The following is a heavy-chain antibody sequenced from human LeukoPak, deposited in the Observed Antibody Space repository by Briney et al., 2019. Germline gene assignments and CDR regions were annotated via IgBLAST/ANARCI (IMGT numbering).Heavy chain of an antibody. CDR1: GGTFSSYA. Sequence: ASVKVSCKASGGTFSSYAISWVRQAPGQGLEWMGGIIPIFGTANYAQKFQGIVTITADESTSTAYMELSSLRSEDTAVYYCARGTYYYDSSGYYRLDYWGQGTLVTVSS. CDR2: IIPIFGTA. V-gene: IGHV1-69*13. D-gene: IGHD3-22*01. J-gene: IGHJ4*02. CDR3: ARGTYYYDSSGYYRLDY.